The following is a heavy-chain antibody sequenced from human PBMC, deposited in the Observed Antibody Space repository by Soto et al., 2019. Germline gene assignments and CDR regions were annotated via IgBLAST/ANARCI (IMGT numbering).Heavy chain of an antibody. CDR3: ARDPGFGFGYSYAFAMDV. CDR2: ISGYNGNT. J-gene: IGHJ6*02. CDR1: GYTFSNYG. V-gene: IGHV1-18*01. Sequence: ASVKVSCKASGYTFSNYGISWVRQGPGQGLEWMGWISGYNGNTHYEEKVQDRIKMTTDTSTSTTYLELRSLRSDDTAVYFCARDPGFGFGYSYAFAMDVWGQGTTVPS. D-gene: IGHD5-18*01.